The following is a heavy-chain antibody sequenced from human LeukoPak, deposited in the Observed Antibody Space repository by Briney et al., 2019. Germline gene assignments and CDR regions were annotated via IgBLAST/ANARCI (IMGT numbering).Heavy chain of an antibody. CDR3: ARTDIAHYYYGMDV. CDR2: MNPNSGNT. CDR1: GYTFTRYD. D-gene: IGHD2-21*02. Sequence: ASVKVSCKASGYTFTRYDINWVRQATGQGLEWMGWMNPNSGNTGYAQKFQGRVTMTRNTSISTAYMELSSLRSEDTAVYYCARTDIAHYYYGMDVWGQGTTVTVSS. J-gene: IGHJ6*02. V-gene: IGHV1-8*01.